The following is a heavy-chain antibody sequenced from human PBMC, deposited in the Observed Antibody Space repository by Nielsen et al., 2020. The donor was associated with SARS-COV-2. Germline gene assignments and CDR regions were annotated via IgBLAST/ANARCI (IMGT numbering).Heavy chain of an antibody. J-gene: IGHJ6*03. CDR3: ARYASEYYYYYYMDV. CDR2: IDPSDSYV. D-gene: IGHD2-2*01. Sequence: GESLKISCKGSGYSFTSHWITWVRQMPGKGLEWMGRIDPSDSYVDYSPSFQGHVAISADKSISTAYLQWSSLKASDTAMYYCARYASEYYYYYYMDVWGQGTTVTVSS. CDR1: GYSFTSHW. V-gene: IGHV5-10-1*01.